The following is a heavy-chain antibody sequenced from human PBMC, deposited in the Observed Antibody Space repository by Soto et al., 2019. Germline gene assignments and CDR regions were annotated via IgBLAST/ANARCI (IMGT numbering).Heavy chain of an antibody. D-gene: IGHD3-22*01. J-gene: IGHJ1*01. V-gene: IGHV3-23*01. Sequence: QTGGSLRLSCAASGFTFSSYAMSWVRQAPGKGLEWVSAISGSGGSTYYADSVKGRFTISRDNSKNTLYLQMNSLRAEDTAVYYCAKDRSDYYDSSGYIAEYFQHWGQGTLVTVSS. CDR2: ISGSGGST. CDR3: AKDRSDYYDSSGYIAEYFQH. CDR1: GFTFSSYA.